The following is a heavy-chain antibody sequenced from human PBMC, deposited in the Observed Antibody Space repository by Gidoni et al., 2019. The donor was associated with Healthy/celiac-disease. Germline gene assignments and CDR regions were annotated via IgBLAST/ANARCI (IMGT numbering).Heavy chain of an antibody. CDR2: IYHSGST. CDR1: GGSISSSNW. J-gene: IGHJ6*02. Sequence: QVQLQESGPGLVKPSGTLSLTCAVSGGSISSSNWWSWVRQPPGKGLEWIGEIYHSGSTNYNPALKSRVTISVDKSKNQFSLKLSSVTAAYTAVYYCARGGSSGATHYYYGMDVWGQGTTVTVSS. V-gene: IGHV4-4*02. CDR3: ARGGSSGATHYYYGMDV. D-gene: IGHD3-16*01.